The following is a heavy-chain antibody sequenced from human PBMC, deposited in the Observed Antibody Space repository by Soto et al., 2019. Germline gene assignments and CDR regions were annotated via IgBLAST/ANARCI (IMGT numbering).Heavy chain of an antibody. D-gene: IGHD2-15*01. CDR3: APLTVSLSGPYGIHV. CDR1: CYSVIGSDYY. V-gene: IGHV4-39*01. CDR2: MFYSGLT. J-gene: IGHJ6*02. Sequence: SDTLSVTCIFSCYSVIGSDYYWAWIRRPPGNGLELILSMFYSGLTYYNPSLKIRVTLSVDTSKNHFSVRLNSVTAADTAVYYCAPLTVSLSGPYGIHVWGQGTTVTVSS.